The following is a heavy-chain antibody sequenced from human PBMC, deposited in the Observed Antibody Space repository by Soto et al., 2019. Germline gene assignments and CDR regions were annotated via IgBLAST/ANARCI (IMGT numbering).Heavy chain of an antibody. CDR3: ALSYYGSGTSFDY. Sequence: SLRLSCSASGFSFSSYSMNWVRQAPGKGLEWVSYISGSSSTIYHADSVKGRFTISRDNAKNSLYLQMNSLLAEDAAVYYCALSYYGSGTSFDYWGQGTLVTVST. CDR1: GFSFSSYS. D-gene: IGHD3-10*01. J-gene: IGHJ4*02. V-gene: IGHV3-48*01. CDR2: ISGSSSTI.